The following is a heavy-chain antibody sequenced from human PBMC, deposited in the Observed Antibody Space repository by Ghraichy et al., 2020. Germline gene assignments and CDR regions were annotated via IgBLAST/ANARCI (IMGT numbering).Heavy chain of an antibody. D-gene: IGHD5/OR15-5a*01. CDR3: SRHVDDDRTDY. V-gene: IGHV3-73*01. J-gene: IGHJ4*02. CDR1: GFIFSGSA. Sequence: LSLTCAASGFIFSGSAMHWVRQASGKGLEWVGRIKRTGNTYATAYAASVQGRFTVSRDDSKSTAYLQMNSLKTEDSAVYYCSRHVDDDRTDYWGQGTLVTVSS. CDR2: IKRTGNTYAT.